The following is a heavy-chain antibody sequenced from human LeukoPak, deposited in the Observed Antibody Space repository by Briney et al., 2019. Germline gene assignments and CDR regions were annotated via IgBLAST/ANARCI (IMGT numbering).Heavy chain of an antibody. CDR3: AGAVSVRGAPSSFDY. CDR2: IYYSGST. Sequence: SETLSLTCTVSGGSISSSSYYWSWIRQPPGKGLEWIGYIYYSGSTYYNPSLKSRVTISVDTSKNQFSLKLSSVTAADTAVYYCAGAVSVRGAPSSFDYWGQGTLVTVSS. J-gene: IGHJ4*02. V-gene: IGHV4-30-4*08. CDR1: GGSISSSSYY. D-gene: IGHD3-10*01.